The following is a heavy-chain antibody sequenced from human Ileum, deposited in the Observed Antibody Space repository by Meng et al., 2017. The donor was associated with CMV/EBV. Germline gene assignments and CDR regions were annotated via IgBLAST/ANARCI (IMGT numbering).Heavy chain of an antibody. J-gene: IGHJ5*02. CDR2: IHPTGTT. CDR1: GGSLTSYY. CDR3: ARAAARGVPVDL. D-gene: IGHD3-10*01. Sequence: QVLSQESGPRLLQPSETLSLTCTVTGGSLTSYYWTWIRQPAGKGLEWIGRIHPTGTTDDNPSLRSRVSMSLDKSKNQFSLKLTSVTAADTAVYYCARAAARGVPVDLWGQGTLVTVSS. V-gene: IGHV4-4*07.